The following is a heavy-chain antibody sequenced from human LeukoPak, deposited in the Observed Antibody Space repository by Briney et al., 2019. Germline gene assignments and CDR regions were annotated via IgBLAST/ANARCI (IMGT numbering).Heavy chain of an antibody. V-gene: IGHV3-11*01. CDR3: ARFSSSWYKYYYYGMDV. D-gene: IGHD6-13*01. Sequence: PGGSLRLSCAASGLTFSDYYMSWIRQAPGKGLEWVSYISSSGSTIYYADSVKGRFTISRDNAKNSLYLQMNSLRAEDTAVYYCARFSSSWYKYYYYGMDVWGQGTTVTVSS. J-gene: IGHJ6*02. CDR1: GLTFSDYY. CDR2: ISSSGSTI.